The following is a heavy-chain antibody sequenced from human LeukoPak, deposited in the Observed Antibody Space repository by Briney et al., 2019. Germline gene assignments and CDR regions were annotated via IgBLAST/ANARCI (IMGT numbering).Heavy chain of an antibody. V-gene: IGHV4-59*08. D-gene: IGHD6-13*01. CDR3: ARRARATAGGDYFDY. Sequence: SETLSLTCTVSGGSISSYYWTWIRQSPGKGLEWIGYIYYTGNTNYNPSLKSRVTISLDTSRNRFSLQLSSVTAADTAIYYCARRARATAGGDYFDYWGQGTLVTVSS. CDR1: GGSISSYY. CDR2: IYYTGNT. J-gene: IGHJ4*02.